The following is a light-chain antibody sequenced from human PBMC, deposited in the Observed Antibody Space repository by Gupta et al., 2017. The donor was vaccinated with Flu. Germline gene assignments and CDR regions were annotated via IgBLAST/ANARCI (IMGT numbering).Light chain of an antibody. Sequence: GQRGRIHGGGNDMRSKGVGRYQQMSGQAPELIVYDDKNRHSGIPERFSDSNYGNATTLTITRVEAGDEADYYCQVGDRSSDHWVFGAGTKLTVL. CDR2: DDK. J-gene: IGLJ3*02. V-gene: IGLV3-21*02. CDR1: DMRSKG. CDR3: QVGDRSSDHWV.